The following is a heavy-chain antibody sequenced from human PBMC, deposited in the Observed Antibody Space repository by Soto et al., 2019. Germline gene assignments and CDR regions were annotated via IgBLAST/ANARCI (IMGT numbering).Heavy chain of an antibody. V-gene: IGHV1-69*13. CDR1: GGTFSSYA. D-gene: IGHD2-15*01. J-gene: IGHJ6*02. Sequence: ASVKVSCKASGGTFSSYAISWVRQAPGQGLEWMGGIIPIFGTANYAQKFQGRVTTTADESTSTAYMELSSLRSEDTAVYYCARTGSPVVYYYGMDVWGQGTTVTVSS. CDR2: IIPIFGTA. CDR3: ARTGSPVVYYYGMDV.